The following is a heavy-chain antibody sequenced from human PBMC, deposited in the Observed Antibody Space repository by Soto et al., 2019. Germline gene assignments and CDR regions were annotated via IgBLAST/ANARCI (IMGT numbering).Heavy chain of an antibody. D-gene: IGHD3-16*02. CDR2: MNPHSGVT. J-gene: IGHJ4*02. V-gene: IGHV1-2*02. CDR3: AISYVWGSYRYPDL. Sequence: GASVKVSCKASGYTFTGFYMSWVRQAPGQGLQWMGWMNPHSGVTNYAQKFQGRVTMTTDTSTSTAYMELRSLGSDDTAVYYCAISYVWGSYRYPDLWGQGTLVTVSS. CDR1: GYTFTGFY.